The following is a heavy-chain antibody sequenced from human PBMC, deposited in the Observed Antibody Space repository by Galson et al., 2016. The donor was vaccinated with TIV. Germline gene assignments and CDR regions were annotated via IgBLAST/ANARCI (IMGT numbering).Heavy chain of an antibody. J-gene: IGHJ3*02. CDR2: IRSIFDGGTT. Sequence: SLRLSCAASGFTFTNAWMTWVRQAPGKGLEWVGRIRSIFDGGTTEYAAPVRGRFIISRDDSKQTLYLQMTSLKTEDTGVYYCSRGAYGGFFGSDASDIWGQGTLVTVSS. CDR1: GFTFTNAW. CDR3: SRGAYGGFFGSDASDI. D-gene: IGHD4-23*01. V-gene: IGHV3-15*01.